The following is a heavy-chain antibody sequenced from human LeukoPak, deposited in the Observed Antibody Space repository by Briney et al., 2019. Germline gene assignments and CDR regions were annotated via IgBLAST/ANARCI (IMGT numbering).Heavy chain of an antibody. CDR2: YSGGST. J-gene: IGHJ4*02. CDR3: ARDRPVTPLGY. Sequence: GGSLRLFCAASGVTLSNNCMAWVRQPRGEGLEWVSVYSGGSTYYADSVKGRFTISRDNSKNTVYLQMNSMRAEDTAVYYCARDRPVTPLGYWGQGTLVTVSS. V-gene: IGHV3-53*01. CDR1: GVTLSNNC. D-gene: IGHD3-16*01.